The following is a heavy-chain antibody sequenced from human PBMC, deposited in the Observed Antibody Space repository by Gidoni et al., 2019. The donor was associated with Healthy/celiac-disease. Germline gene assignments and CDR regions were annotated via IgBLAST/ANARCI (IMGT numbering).Heavy chain of an antibody. CDR1: GYPFTGSY. CDR3: ARGNMYSSSSGYYYYYMDV. J-gene: IGHJ6*03. CDR2: INPNSGGT. D-gene: IGHD6-6*01. V-gene: IGHV1-2*04. Sequence: QVQLVQSGAEVKKPGASVMVPCKASGYPFTGSYILWVRQAPGQGLEWMGWINPNSGGTNYAQKFQGWVTMTRDTSISTACMELSRLRSDDTAVDYCARGNMYSSSSGYYYYYMDVWGKGTTVTVSS.